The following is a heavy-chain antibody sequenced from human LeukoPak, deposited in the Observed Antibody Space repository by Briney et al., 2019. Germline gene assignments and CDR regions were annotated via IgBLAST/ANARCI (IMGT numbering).Heavy chain of an antibody. CDR3: ARHVDYYDAFDI. Sequence: GGSLRLSCAASGFTFSSYAMHWVRQAPGKGLEWVAVISYDGSNKYYADSVKGRFTISRDNSKNTLYLQMNSLRAEDTAMYYCARHVDYYDAFDIWGQGTMVTVSS. CDR1: GFTFSSYA. D-gene: IGHD1-26*01. J-gene: IGHJ3*02. CDR2: ISYDGSNK. V-gene: IGHV3-30-3*01.